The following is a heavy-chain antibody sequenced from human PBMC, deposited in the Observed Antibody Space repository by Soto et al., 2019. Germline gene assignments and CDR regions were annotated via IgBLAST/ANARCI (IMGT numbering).Heavy chain of an antibody. CDR1: GITFSRYA. V-gene: IGHV3-74*01. Sequence: EVQLVESGGGLAQPGGSLRLSCAASGITFSRYAMHWVRQAPGKELVWVSRINTDGSETIYADSVRGRFTISRDKAKNTLYLQMSSLRAEDTAVYYCAVGSNGWYPSPFDYWGQGTLVTVSS. J-gene: IGHJ4*02. D-gene: IGHD6-19*01. CDR2: INTDGSET. CDR3: AVGSNGWYPSPFDY.